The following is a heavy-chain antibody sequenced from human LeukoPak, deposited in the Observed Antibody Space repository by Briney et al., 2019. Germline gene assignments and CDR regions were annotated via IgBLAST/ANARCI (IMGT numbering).Heavy chain of an antibody. CDR3: ARLTRRGGNYFDY. CDR1: GGSFSGYY. D-gene: IGHD1-1*01. V-gene: IGHV4-34*01. J-gene: IGHJ4*02. Sequence: SETLSLTCAVYGGSFSGYYWSWIRQPPGKGLEWIGEINHSGSTNYNPSLKSRVTISVDTSKSQFSLKLSSVTAADTAVYYCARLTRRGGNYFDYWGQGTLVTVSS. CDR2: INHSGST.